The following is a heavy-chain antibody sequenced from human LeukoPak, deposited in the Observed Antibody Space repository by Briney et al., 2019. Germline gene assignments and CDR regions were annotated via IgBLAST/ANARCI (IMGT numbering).Heavy chain of an antibody. D-gene: IGHD6-13*01. Sequence: ASVKVSCKASGYTFTGYYMHWVRQAPGQGLEWMGWINPNSGGTNYAQKFQGRVTMTRDMSTSTVYMELSSLRSEDTAVYYCARAAAAAGGDYWGQGTLVTVSS. J-gene: IGHJ4*02. CDR1: GYTFTGYY. CDR2: INPNSGGT. CDR3: ARAAAAAGGDY. V-gene: IGHV1-2*02.